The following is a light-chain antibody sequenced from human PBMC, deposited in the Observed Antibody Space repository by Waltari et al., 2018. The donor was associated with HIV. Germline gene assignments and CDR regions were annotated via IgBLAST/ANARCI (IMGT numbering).Light chain of an antibody. J-gene: IGLJ2*01. CDR3: AAWDDSLSGLV. CDR1: SSNIGTYP. CDR2: SSN. Sequence: QSVLTQPPSASGTPGQRVTISCSGGSSNIGTYPVHSYQQVPGAAPKLLICSSNQRPSGVPDRFSGSKSGASASLAISGLQSEDEADYYCAAWDDSLSGLVFGGGTKLTVL. V-gene: IGLV1-44*01.